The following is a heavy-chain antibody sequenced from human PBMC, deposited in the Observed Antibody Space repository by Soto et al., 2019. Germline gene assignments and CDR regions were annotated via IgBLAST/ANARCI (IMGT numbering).Heavy chain of an antibody. J-gene: IGHJ4*02. CDR1: GSSLTGCA. CDR3: ARDRRDGYNLFDY. Sequence: ASVKLSCKTAGSSLTGCARDWGLHEPEQRLEWMGWINAGNGNTKYSQKFQGRVTITRDTSASTAYMELSSLRSEDTAVYYCARDRRDGYNLFDYWGQGILVTVS. CDR2: INAGNGNT. V-gene: IGHV1-3*01. D-gene: IGHD5-12*01.